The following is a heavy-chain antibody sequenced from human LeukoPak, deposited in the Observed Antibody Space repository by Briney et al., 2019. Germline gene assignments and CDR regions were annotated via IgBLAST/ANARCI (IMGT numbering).Heavy chain of an antibody. CDR1: GFTFSSYE. J-gene: IGHJ5*02. V-gene: IGHV3-48*03. D-gene: IGHD3-10*01. Sequence: GGSLRLSCAASGFTFSSYEMNWVRQAPGKGLEWVSYISSSGSTIYYADSVKGRFTISRDNAKNSLYLQMNSLRAEDTAVYYCASSRGVITNLFDPWGQGTLVTVSS. CDR2: ISSSGSTI. CDR3: ASSRGVITNLFDP.